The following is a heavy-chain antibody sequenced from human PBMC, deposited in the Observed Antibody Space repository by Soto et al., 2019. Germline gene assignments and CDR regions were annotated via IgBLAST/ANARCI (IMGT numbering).Heavy chain of an antibody. J-gene: IGHJ4*02. D-gene: IGHD2-21*02. Sequence: EVQLLESGGDLVQPVGSLRLSCAASGVAFSNCAMSWVRQAPGKGLDWVATIKTSGDTTFYADPVKGRFTTSRDDSKTTLYLHMNSLRAEDTATYYCTKDVTGDIGADFWGQGTTVTVSS. V-gene: IGHV3-23*05. CDR1: GVAFSNCA. CDR2: IKTSGDTT. CDR3: TKDVTGDIGADF.